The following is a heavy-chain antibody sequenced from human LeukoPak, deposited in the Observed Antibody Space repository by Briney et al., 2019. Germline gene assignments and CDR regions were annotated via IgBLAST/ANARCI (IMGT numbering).Heavy chain of an antibody. D-gene: IGHD1-26*01. J-gene: IGHJ3*02. Sequence: GGSLRLSCAASGFTFSNYAMHWVRQAPGKGLEWVAVIWYDAINKYYADSVKGRFTISRDNSKNTLYLQMNSLRAEDTAVYYCARDRWEWELFDAFDIWGQGTMVTVSS. CDR1: GFTFSNYA. V-gene: IGHV3-33*01. CDR3: ARDRWEWELFDAFDI. CDR2: IWYDAINK.